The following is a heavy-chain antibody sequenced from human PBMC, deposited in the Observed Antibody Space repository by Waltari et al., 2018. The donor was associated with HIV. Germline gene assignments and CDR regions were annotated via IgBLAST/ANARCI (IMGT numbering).Heavy chain of an antibody. CDR2: ISHTGAT. V-gene: IGHV4-34*02. D-gene: IGHD3-9*01. J-gene: IGHJ4*02. CDR1: GGSFNGFF. Sequence: VQLQQWGGGLFNSSRTLSLPCAVYGGSFNGFFWTWLRQPPGRGLEWIGEISHTGATADNPSLGVRVTVSLDAAKNQFFVTLRSLTVADTATYFCARGRRPYHNLFTGYTFYFDSWGRGS. CDR3: ARGRRPYHNLFTGYTFYFDS.